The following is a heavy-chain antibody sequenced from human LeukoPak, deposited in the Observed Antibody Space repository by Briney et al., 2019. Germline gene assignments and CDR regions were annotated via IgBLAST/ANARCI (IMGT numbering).Heavy chain of an antibody. V-gene: IGHV4-61*01. CDR1: GGSISSGTYY. J-gene: IGHJ4*02. D-gene: IGHD6-13*01. CDR2: IHHSGST. CDR3: AREHSSSWGFDY. Sequence: SETLSLTCTVSGGSISSGTYYWSWIRQPPGKGLEWIAYIHHSGSTSHNPSLNSRVTISVDTSKNQFSLKLSSMTAADTAVYYCAREHSSSWGFDYWGQGTLVTVSS.